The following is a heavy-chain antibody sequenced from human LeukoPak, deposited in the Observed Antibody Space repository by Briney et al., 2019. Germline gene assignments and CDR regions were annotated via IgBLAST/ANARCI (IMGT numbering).Heavy chain of an antibody. D-gene: IGHD3-22*01. CDR1: GFTFSSHW. CDR3: ARDRPPYYYDSSGYSIAH. Sequence: GGSLRLSCAASGFTFSSHWMSWVRQAPGKGLEWVANIKQDGSEKYYVDSVKGRFTISRDNAKNSLYLQMNSLRAEDTAVYYCARDRPPYYYDSSGYSIAHWGQGTLVTVSS. CDR2: IKQDGSEK. V-gene: IGHV3-7*01. J-gene: IGHJ4*02.